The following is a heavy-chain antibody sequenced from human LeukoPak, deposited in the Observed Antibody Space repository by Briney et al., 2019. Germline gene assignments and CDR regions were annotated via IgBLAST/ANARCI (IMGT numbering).Heavy chain of an antibody. CDR3: AKDGIAVAGAFGDY. V-gene: IGHV1-46*01. D-gene: IGHD6-19*01. J-gene: IGHJ4*02. Sequence: ASVKVSCKASGYTFTSYCIHWVRQAPGQGLEWMGIISPSGGSTSYAQKFQGRVTMTRDTSTSTVYMELSSLRSEDTAVYYCAKDGIAVAGAFGDYWGQGTLVTVSS. CDR1: GYTFTSYC. CDR2: ISPSGGST.